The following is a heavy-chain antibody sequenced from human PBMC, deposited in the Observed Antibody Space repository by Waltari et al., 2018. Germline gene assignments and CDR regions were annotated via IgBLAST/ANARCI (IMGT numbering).Heavy chain of an antibody. J-gene: IGHJ5*02. CDR2: INSGGTT. CDR3: ARDSKFDP. V-gene: IGHV3-53*01. CDR1: GFSISDNY. Sequence: EVQLVESGGGLIQPGGSLRLPCAASGFSISDNYRSWVRQAPGKGLEWVSFINSGGTTYYADSVKGRFTISRDNSKNTVYLQMNSLRAEDTAMYYCARDSKFDPWGQGTLVTVSS. D-gene: IGHD4-4*01.